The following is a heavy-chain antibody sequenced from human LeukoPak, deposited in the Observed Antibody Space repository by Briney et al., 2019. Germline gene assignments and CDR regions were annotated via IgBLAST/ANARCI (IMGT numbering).Heavy chain of an antibody. J-gene: IGHJ4*02. CDR2: ISGSGGST. Sequence: SGGSLRLSCAASGFTFSSYAMSWVRQAPGKGLEWVSAISGSGGSTYYADSVKGRFTISRDNSKNTLYLQMNSLRAEDTAVYYCARDLTAAAAFDYWGQGTLVTVSS. CDR3: ARDLTAAAAFDY. V-gene: IGHV3-23*01. D-gene: IGHD6-13*01. CDR1: GFTFSSYA.